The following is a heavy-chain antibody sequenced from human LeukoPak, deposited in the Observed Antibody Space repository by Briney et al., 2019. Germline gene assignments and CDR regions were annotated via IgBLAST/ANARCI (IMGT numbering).Heavy chain of an antibody. J-gene: IGHJ4*02. Sequence: GGSLRLSCAASGFTFSSYAMPWVRQAPGKGLEWVAVISYDGSNKYYADSVKGRFTISRDNSKNTLYLQMNSLRAEDTAVYYCARDGGIAARPARFDYWGQGTLVTVSS. CDR2: ISYDGSNK. V-gene: IGHV3-30-3*01. CDR3: ARDGGIAARPARFDY. CDR1: GFTFSSYA. D-gene: IGHD6-6*01.